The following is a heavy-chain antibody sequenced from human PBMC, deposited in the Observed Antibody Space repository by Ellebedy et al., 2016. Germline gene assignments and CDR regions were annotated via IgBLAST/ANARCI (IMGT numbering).Heavy chain of an antibody. CDR1: GFTFSRFW. CDR2: IKSKADGGTT. D-gene: IGHD2-2*01. CDR3: ATVGYCTTTSCYHTFGGAFDL. Sequence: GESLKISCAASGFTFSRFWMSWVRQAPGKGPEWVGRIKSKADGGTTDYAAPVKGRFTISRDDSKNTLNLQMNSLKTEDTALYYCATVGYCTTTSCYHTFGGAFDLWGQGTLVTVSS. V-gene: IGHV3-15*01. J-gene: IGHJ3*01.